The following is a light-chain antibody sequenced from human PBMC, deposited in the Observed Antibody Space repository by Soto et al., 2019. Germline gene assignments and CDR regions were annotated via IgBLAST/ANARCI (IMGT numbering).Light chain of an antibody. J-gene: IGKJ4*01. V-gene: IGKV3-11*01. Sequence: EIVLTQSPATLSLSPGERATLSCRASQSVSSYLAWYQQKPGQAPRLLIYDASNRATGIPARFSGSGSGTDFTLPNSSLEPEDFAVYYCQPRSNWTRLTLAGGTKLAIK. CDR3: QPRSNWTRLT. CDR2: DAS. CDR1: QSVSSY.